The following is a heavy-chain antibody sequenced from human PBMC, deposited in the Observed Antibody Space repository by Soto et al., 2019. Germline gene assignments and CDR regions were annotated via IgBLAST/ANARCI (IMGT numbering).Heavy chain of an antibody. CDR1: GGSISSGGYY. CDR3: AKDLPDIVVVPAATFFDY. J-gene: IGHJ4*02. Sequence: ETLSLTCAVSGGSISSGGYYWSWVRQAPGKGLEWVSAISGSGGSTYYADSVKGRFTISRDNSKNTLYLQMNSLRDEDTAVYYRAKDLPDIVVVPAATFFDYWGQGTLVTVPS. CDR2: ISGSGGST. D-gene: IGHD2-2*01. V-gene: IGHV3-23*01.